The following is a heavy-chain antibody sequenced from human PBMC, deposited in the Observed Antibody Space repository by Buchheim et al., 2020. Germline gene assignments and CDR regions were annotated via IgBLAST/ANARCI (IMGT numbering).Heavy chain of an antibody. CDR1: GFTFSTYT. CDR2: ISGSSNYI. Sequence: EVQLVESGGGLVKPGGSLTLSCAASGFTFSTYTMNWVRQAPGKGLEWVASISGSSNYIYHADSVTGRFAVSRDNAKKSLYLQMTSLRVEETAVYYCARGTTTVAGTHWGQGTL. CDR3: ARGTTTVAGTH. D-gene: IGHD4-23*01. J-gene: IGHJ4*02. V-gene: IGHV3-21*02.